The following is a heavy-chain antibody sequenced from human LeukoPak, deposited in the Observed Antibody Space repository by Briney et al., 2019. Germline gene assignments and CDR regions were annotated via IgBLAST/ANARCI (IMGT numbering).Heavy chain of an antibody. CDR1: GYTFTSYA. D-gene: IGHD1-26*01. J-gene: IGHJ4*02. Sequence: GASVKVSCKASGYTFTSYAMNWVRQAPGQGLEWMGWISAYNGNTNYAQKLQGRVTMTTDTSTSTAYMELRSLRSDDTAVYYCARNTWEPEAGVDYWGQGTLVTVSS. CDR3: ARNTWEPEAGVDY. V-gene: IGHV1-18*01. CDR2: ISAYNGNT.